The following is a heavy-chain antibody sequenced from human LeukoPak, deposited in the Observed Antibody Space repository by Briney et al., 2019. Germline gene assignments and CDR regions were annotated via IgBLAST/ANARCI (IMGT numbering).Heavy chain of an antibody. J-gene: IGHJ4*02. CDR1: GFMFSGYS. V-gene: IGHV3-21*01. CDR2: IGSSSSSI. CDR3: ARDRWELRGEFVY. D-gene: IGHD1-26*01. Sequence: PGGSLRLSCAASGFMFSGYSMNWVRQAPGKGLEWVSSIGSSSSSIYYADSVKGRFTISRDNVKNSLYLQMNSLRAEDTAVYYCARDRWELRGEFVYWGQGTLVTVSS.